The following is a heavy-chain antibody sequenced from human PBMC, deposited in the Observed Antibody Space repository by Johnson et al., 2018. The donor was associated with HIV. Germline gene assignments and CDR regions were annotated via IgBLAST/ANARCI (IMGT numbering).Heavy chain of an antibody. V-gene: IGHV3-23*04. J-gene: IGHJ3*02. CDR2: ISGSGGST. CDR3: ARESIFGVVIYAFDI. D-gene: IGHD3-3*01. Sequence: VQLVESGGGLVQAGGSLRLSCSASGFTFNRYSMNWVRQAPGKGLEWVSGISGSGGSTYYADSVKGRFTISRDNSKNTLYLQMNSLRAEDTAVYYCARESIFGVVIYAFDIWGQGTMVTVSS. CDR1: GFTFNRYS.